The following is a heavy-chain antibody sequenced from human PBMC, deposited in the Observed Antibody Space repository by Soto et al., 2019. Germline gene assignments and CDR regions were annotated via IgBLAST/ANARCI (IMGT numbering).Heavy chain of an antibody. J-gene: IGHJ4*02. V-gene: IGHV3-73*02. D-gene: IGHD5-12*01. Sequence: EVQLVESGGGLVQPGGSLKLSCAASGFTFSGSAMHWVRQASGKGLEWVGRIRSKANSYATAYAASVKGRFTISRDDSKSTAYLQMSSLKTEDTAVYYCTRIGDWLPFDYWGQGTLVTVSS. CDR3: TRIGDWLPFDY. CDR2: IRSKANSYAT. CDR1: GFTFSGSA.